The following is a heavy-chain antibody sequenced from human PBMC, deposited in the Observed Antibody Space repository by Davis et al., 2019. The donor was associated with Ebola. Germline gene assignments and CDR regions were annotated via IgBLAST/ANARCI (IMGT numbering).Heavy chain of an antibody. D-gene: IGHD3-9*01. J-gene: IGHJ3*02. CDR2: ISYDGSNK. Sequence: GGSLRLSCAASGFIFSNYAMHWVRQAPGKGLEWVAVISYDGSNKYYADSVKGRFTISRDNSKNTLYLQMNSLRAEDTAVYYCARDRGHVLRYFDWGPGAFDIWGQGTMVTVSS. CDR1: GFIFSNYA. CDR3: ARDRGHVLRYFDWGPGAFDI. V-gene: IGHV3-30-3*01.